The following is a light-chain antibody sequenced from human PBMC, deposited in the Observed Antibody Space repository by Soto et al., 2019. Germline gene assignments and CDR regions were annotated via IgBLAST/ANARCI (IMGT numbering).Light chain of an antibody. V-gene: IGKV1-33*01. CDR1: QDVNNS. Sequence: DIQMTQSPSSLSASVGDRVTITCQASQDVNNSLNWYQQKPRKAPNLLIYDVSNLGTGVPSRFSGSGSGTDFTLHITRLQPEDIGTYYCQQYEKVPVTFGQGTRLEIK. CDR3: QQYEKVPVT. CDR2: DVS. J-gene: IGKJ5*01.